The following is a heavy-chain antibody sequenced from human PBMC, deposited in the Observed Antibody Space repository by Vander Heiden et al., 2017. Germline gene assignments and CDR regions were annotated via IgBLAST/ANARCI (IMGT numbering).Heavy chain of an antibody. V-gene: IGHV3-7*01. CDR2: IKQDGSGK. Sequence: EVQLVESGGGLVQPGGSLRLSCAASGFTFSSYWMRWLRQAPGKGREWVANIKQDGSGKYYVDSVKGRFTSSRDNAKNSLYLQMNSLRAEDTAVYYCARESRRSGSYYRYWGQGTLVTVSS. J-gene: IGHJ4*02. CDR3: ARESRRSGSYYRY. CDR1: GFTFSSYW. D-gene: IGHD1-26*01.